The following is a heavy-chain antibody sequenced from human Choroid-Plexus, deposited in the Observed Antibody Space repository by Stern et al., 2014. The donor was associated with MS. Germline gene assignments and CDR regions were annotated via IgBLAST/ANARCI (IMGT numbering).Heavy chain of an antibody. CDR2: VSHDGSYK. J-gene: IGHJ5*02. D-gene: IGHD2/OR15-2a*01. CDR1: GFTFGSCA. V-gene: IGHV3-30*18. Sequence: VHLVESGGGVVQPGRPLRLSCVASGFTFGSCAMHWVSQAPGKGLEWGGGVSHDGSYKYYADSVKGRFTISRDNSQNTLYMQMSSLRPEDTAVYYCAKDRQYLTYFFDHWGQGSLVTVSS. CDR3: AKDRQYLTYFFDH.